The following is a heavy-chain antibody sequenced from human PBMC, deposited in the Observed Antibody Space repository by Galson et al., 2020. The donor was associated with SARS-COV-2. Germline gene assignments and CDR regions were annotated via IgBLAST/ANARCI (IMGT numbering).Heavy chain of an antibody. Sequence: GESLKISCAASGFTFSSYAMHWVRQAPGKGLEWVAVISYDGSNKYYADSVKGRFTISRDNSKNTLYPQMNSLRAEDTAVYYCAWSYSGSYYDAFDIWGQGTMVTVSS. CDR3: AWSYSGSYYDAFDI. CDR2: ISYDGSNK. V-gene: IGHV3-30*04. D-gene: IGHD1-26*01. J-gene: IGHJ3*02. CDR1: GFTFSSYA.